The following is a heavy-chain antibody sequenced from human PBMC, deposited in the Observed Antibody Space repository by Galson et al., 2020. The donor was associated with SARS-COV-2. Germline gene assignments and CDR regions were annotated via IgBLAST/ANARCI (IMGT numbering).Heavy chain of an antibody. D-gene: IGHD1-1*01. Sequence: PEPTLTRPKQPLTLTCSFSGFSLRTSGMYVSWIRQPPGKALEWLARIDWDGDKHYNTSLKTRFTISKDTSKNQVVLTMTNMDPVDTATYYCARTWITGTTSRTFDYWGQGTLVSGSS. CDR3: ARTWITGTTSRTFDY. CDR2: IDWDGDK. J-gene: IGHJ4*02. V-gene: IGHV2-70*11. CDR1: GFSLRTSGMY.